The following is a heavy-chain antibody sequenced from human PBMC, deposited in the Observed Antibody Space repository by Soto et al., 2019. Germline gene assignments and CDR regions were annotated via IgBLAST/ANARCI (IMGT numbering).Heavy chain of an antibody. CDR1: GYTFTSYY. J-gene: IGHJ4*02. V-gene: IGHV1-46*01. CDR3: ARGELGYYYDSSGYYLAY. D-gene: IGHD3-22*01. Sequence: ASVKVSCKASGYTFTSYYMHWVRQAPGQGLEWMGIINPSGGSTSYAQKFQGRVTMTRDTSTSTVYMELSSLRSEDTAVYYCARGELGYYYDSSGYYLAYWGQGTLVTV. CDR2: INPSGGST.